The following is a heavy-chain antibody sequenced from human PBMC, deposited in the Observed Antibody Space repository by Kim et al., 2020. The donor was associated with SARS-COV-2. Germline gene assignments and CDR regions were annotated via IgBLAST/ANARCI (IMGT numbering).Heavy chain of an antibody. V-gene: IGHV4-59*01. Sequence: SETLSLTCTVSGGSISSYYWSWIRQPPGKGLEWIGYIYYSGSTNYNPSLKSRVTISVDTSKNQFSLKLSSVTAADTAVYYCARTEGGPPNWYSSSWYGNWFDPWGQGTLVTVSS. CDR3: ARTEGGPPNWYSSSWYGNWFDP. CDR1: GGSISSYY. D-gene: IGHD6-13*01. J-gene: IGHJ5*02. CDR2: IYYSGST.